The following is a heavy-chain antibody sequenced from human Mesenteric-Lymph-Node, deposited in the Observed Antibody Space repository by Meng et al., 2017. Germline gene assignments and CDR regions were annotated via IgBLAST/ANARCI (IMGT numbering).Heavy chain of an antibody. J-gene: IGHJ4*02. V-gene: IGHV3-30*04. Sequence: GESLKISCAASGFSFNNYSIHWLRQAPGKGLEWVAVISFDGSNYYYTDSVKGRFTISRDNSKSTLYLQMNSLRAEDTAVYYCAKAITAASLDMVFDSWGQGTLVTVSS. CDR1: GFSFNNYS. CDR2: ISFDGSNY. D-gene: IGHD6-25*01. CDR3: AKAITAASLDMVFDS.